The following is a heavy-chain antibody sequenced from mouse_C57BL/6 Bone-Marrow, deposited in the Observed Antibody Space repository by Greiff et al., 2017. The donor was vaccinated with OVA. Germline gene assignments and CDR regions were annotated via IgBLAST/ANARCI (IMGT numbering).Heavy chain of an antibody. CDR1: GFNIKDYY. CDR3: ARGYYGSSLWHFDV. V-gene: IGHV14-2*01. J-gene: IGHJ1*03. CDR2: IDPVDGET. D-gene: IGHD1-1*01. Sequence: EVQLQQSGAELVKPGASVKLSCTASGFNIKDYYMHWVKQRTEQGLEWIGRIDPVDGETKYAPKFPGKATITADTSSNTAYLQLSSRTSEDTAVYYSARGYYGSSLWHFDVWGTGTTVTVSS.